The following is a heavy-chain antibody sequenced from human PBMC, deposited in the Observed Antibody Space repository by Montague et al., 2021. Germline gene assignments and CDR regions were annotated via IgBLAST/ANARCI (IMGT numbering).Heavy chain of an antibody. J-gene: IGHJ5*02. CDR3: ARGAGASSGHEQLDP. Sequence: SLRLSCAASGFPFSNYGMSWVRQAPGKGLEWVSSITGSGATTYYADSVKGRFTISRDNAENTLYLQMNHLRAEDTAVYYCARGAGASSGHEQLDPWGQGTLVTVSS. V-gene: IGHV3-23*01. D-gene: IGHD3-22*01. CDR1: GFPFSNYG. CDR2: ITGSGATT.